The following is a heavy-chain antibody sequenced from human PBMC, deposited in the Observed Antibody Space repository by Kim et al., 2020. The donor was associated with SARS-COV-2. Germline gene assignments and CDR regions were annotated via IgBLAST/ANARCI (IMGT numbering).Heavy chain of an antibody. CDR1: GGSISSSSYY. CDR3: ARGGDGYNPTGCDY. CDR2: IYYSGST. V-gene: IGHV4-39*07. D-gene: IGHD5-12*01. Sequence: SETLSLTCTVSGGSISSSSYYWGWIRQPPGKGLEWIGSIYYSGSTYYNPSLKSRVTISVDTSKNQFSLKLSSVTAADTAVYYCARGGDGYNPTGCDYWGQGTLVTVSS. J-gene: IGHJ4*02.